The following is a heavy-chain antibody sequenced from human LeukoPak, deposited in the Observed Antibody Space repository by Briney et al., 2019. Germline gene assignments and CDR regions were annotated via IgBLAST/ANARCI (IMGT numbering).Heavy chain of an antibody. CDR3: ARNYYDGNDAFDI. V-gene: IGHV4-59*01. D-gene: IGHD3-22*01. J-gene: IGHJ3*02. Sequence: SETLSLTCTVSGGSISSYYWSWIRQPPGKGLEWIGNIYYSGSTNYNPSLKSRVTISVDTSKNQFSLKLSSVTAADTAVYYCARNYYDGNDAFDIWGQGTMVTVSS. CDR1: GGSISSYY. CDR2: IYYSGST.